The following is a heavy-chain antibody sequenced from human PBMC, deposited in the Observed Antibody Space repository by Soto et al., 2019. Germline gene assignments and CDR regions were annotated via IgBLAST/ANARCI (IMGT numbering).Heavy chain of an antibody. CDR1: GGSISSYF. V-gene: IGHV4-59*01. CDR2: VYYTGTT. Sequence: SETLSLTCTVSGGSISSYFYIWVRQPPGKGLEWIGSVYYTGTTNYNPSLKSRVTISVDTSKTQFSLNLRSVTAADTAVYYCARDLAAVPRAFDYWGRGTLVTAPQ. CDR3: ARDLAAVPRAFDY. D-gene: IGHD6-13*01. J-gene: IGHJ4*02.